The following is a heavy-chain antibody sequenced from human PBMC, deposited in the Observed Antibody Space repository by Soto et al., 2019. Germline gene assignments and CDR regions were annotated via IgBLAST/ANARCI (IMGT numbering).Heavy chain of an antibody. CDR1: GGSISSGGYY. J-gene: IGHJ4*02. D-gene: IGHD4-17*01. CDR3: ARVTTVTIVEY. Sequence: SETLSLTCTVSGGSISSGGYYWSWIRQHPGKGLEWIGYIYYSGSTYYNPSLKSRVTISVDTSKNQFSLKLSSVTAADTAVYYCARVTTVTIVEYWGKGPLVTVSS. V-gene: IGHV4-31*03. CDR2: IYYSGST.